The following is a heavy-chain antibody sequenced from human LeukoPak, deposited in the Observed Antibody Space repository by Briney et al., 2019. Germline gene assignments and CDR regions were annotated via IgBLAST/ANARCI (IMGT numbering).Heavy chain of an antibody. CDR3: ARDSVGYYDFWSGYWAHPDY. V-gene: IGHV3-30-3*01. J-gene: IGHJ4*02. CDR1: GFTFSSYA. CDR2: ISYDGSNK. Sequence: GGSLRLSCAASGFTFSSYAMHWVRQAPGKGLEWVAVISYDGSNKYYADSVKGRFTISRDNSKNTLYLQMNSLRAEDTAVYYCARDSVGYYDFWSGYWAHPDYWGQGTLVTVSS. D-gene: IGHD3-3*01.